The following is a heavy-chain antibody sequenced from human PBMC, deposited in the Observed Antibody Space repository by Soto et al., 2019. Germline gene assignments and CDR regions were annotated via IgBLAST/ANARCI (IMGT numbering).Heavy chain of an antibody. J-gene: IGHJ4*02. Sequence: EVQLLESGGGLVQPGGSLRLSCAASGFTYESYAMSWVRQAPGKGLEWVSGINSGGTVAHYADSVKGRFPISRDNSKNTLSLEMNSLRADDTGLYYCAISTGGFGGLFVVPSDYWGQGTLVTVSS. CDR3: AISTGGFGGLFVVPSDY. V-gene: IGHV3-23*01. CDR1: GFTYESYA. CDR2: INSGGTVA. D-gene: IGHD3-16*02.